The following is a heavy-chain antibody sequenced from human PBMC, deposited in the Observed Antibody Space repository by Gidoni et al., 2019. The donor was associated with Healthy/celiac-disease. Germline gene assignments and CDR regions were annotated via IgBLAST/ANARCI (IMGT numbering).Heavy chain of an antibody. Sequence: QVQLVESGGGVVHPGRSLRLSCAASGFSFSSYGMHWVRQAPGKGLEWVAVISYDGSNKYYADSVKGRFTISRDNSKNTLYLQMNSLRAEDTAVYYCAKWASSDIVDTEFDYWGQGTLVTVSS. CDR2: ISYDGSNK. CDR3: AKWASSDIVDTEFDY. D-gene: IGHD5-12*01. V-gene: IGHV3-30*18. J-gene: IGHJ4*02. CDR1: GFSFSSYG.